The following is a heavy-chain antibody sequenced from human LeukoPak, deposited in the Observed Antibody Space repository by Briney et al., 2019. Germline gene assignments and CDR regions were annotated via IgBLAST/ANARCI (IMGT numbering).Heavy chain of an antibody. CDR3: ARAPIVGARRDFVY. CDR2: INHSGST. Sequence: PAETLSLTCAVYGGSFSGYYWSWIRQPPGKGLEWIGEINHSGSTNYNPSLKSRVTISVDTSKNQFSLKLSSVTAADMAVYYCARAPIVGARRDFVYWGQGTLVNVSS. CDR1: GGSFSGYY. D-gene: IGHD1-26*01. V-gene: IGHV4-34*01. J-gene: IGHJ4*02.